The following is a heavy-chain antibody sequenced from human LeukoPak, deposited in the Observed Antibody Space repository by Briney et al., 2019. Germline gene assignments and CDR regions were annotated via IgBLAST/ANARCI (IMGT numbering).Heavy chain of an antibody. CDR2: ISSSSSTI. V-gene: IGHV3-48*01. CDR1: GITLHNQN. D-gene: IGHD1-26*01. Sequence: GSLRLSCAASGITLHNQNKKLVRQAPRKGAEGVSYISSSSSTIYYADSVKGRFTISRDNAKKSLYLQMNSLRAEDTAVYYCARDLLVGTFDYWGQGTLVTVSS. J-gene: IGHJ4*02. CDR3: ARDLLVGTFDY.